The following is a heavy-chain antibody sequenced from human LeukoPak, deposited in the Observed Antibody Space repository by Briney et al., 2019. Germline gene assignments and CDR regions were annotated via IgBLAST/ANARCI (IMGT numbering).Heavy chain of an antibody. J-gene: IGHJ4*02. CDR1: GFTFSSYG. CDR2: IWYDGSNK. CDR3: ATQLRYFDWLPLGY. D-gene: IGHD3-9*01. Sequence: GGSLRLTCAASGFTFSSYGMHWVRQAPGKGLEWVAVIWYDGSNKYYADSVKGRFTISRDNSKNTLYLQMNSLRAEDTAVYYSATQLRYFDWLPLGYWGQGTLVTVSS. V-gene: IGHV3-33*01.